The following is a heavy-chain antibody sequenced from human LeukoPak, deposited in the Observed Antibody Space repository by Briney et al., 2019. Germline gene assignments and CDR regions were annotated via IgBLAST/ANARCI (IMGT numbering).Heavy chain of an antibody. Sequence: GRSLRLSCAASGFTFSSYGMHWVRQAPGKGLEWVGRIKSKTDGGTTDYAAPVKGRFTISRDDSKNTLYLQMNSLKTEDTAIYYCTKTYYYGSGSLDYWGQGTLVTVSS. CDR3: TKTYYYGSGSLDY. CDR2: IKSKTDGGTT. CDR1: GFTFSSYG. J-gene: IGHJ4*02. D-gene: IGHD3-10*01. V-gene: IGHV3-15*01.